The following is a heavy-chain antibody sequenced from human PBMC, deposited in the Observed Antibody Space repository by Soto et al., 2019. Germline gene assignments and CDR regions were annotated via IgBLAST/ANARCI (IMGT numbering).Heavy chain of an antibody. V-gene: IGHV3-9*01. CDR1: GFPFDDYA. CDR2: ISWNSGSI. CDR3: AKPTTRGHCSSTSGYYYYYYGMDV. Sequence: SLRLFCAASGFPFDDYAMHWVRQAPGKGLEWVSGISWNSGSIGYADPVKGRFTISRDNSKNTLYLQMNSLRAEDTAVYYCAKPTTRGHCSSTSGYYYYYYGMDVWGQGTTVTVSS. J-gene: IGHJ6*02. D-gene: IGHD2-2*01.